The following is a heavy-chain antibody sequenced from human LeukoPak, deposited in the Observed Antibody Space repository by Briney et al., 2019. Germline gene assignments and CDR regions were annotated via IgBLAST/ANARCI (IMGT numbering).Heavy chain of an antibody. J-gene: IGHJ4*02. CDR2: ISSSSSYI. V-gene: IGHV3-21*01. CDR3: ATDLGIFGVVTPVTTTDY. Sequence: GGSLRLSCAASGFTFSSYSMNWVRRAPGKGLEWVSSISSSSSYIYYADSVKGRFTISRDNAKNSLYLQMNSLRAEDTAVYYCATDLGIFGVVTPVTTTDYWGQGTLVTVSS. CDR1: GFTFSSYS. D-gene: IGHD3-3*01.